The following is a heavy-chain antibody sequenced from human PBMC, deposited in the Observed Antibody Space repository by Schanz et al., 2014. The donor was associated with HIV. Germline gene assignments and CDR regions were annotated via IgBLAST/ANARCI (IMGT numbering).Heavy chain of an antibody. D-gene: IGHD3-22*01. J-gene: IGHJ4*02. CDR1: GFTFSNFA. CDR2: ISESGGRT. CDR3: AKPEYDSRGSSQSHFDY. V-gene: IGHV3-23*01. Sequence: EVQLLDSGGGLVQPGGLLRLSCAASGFTFSNFAMSWVRQDPGRGLEWVSSISESGGRTYYADSVNGRFTISRDNSKNTLYLQMTTLRIDDTAVYYCAKPEYDSRGSSQSHFDYWGQGAQVTVSS.